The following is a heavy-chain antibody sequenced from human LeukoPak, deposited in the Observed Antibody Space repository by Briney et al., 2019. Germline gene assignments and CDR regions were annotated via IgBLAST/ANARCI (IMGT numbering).Heavy chain of an antibody. CDR1: GFTFSSYG. CDR2: ISYGGSNK. CDR3: AKVVRGGDFWSGYYYGMDV. V-gene: IGHV3-30*18. J-gene: IGHJ6*02. D-gene: IGHD3-3*01. Sequence: GRSLRLSCAASGFTFSSYGMHWVRQAPGKGLEWVAVISYGGSNKYYADSVKGRFTISRDNSKNTLYLQMNSLRAEDTAVYYCAKVVRGGDFWSGYYYGMDVWGQGTTVTVS.